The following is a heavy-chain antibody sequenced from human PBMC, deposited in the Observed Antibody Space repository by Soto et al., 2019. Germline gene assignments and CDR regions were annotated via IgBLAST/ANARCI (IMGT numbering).Heavy chain of an antibody. Sequence: QVPLEQSGAEVKKPGSSVKVSCKASGGTFSTSAISWVRRAPGQGLEWMGGFIPIFPTPDYAHKFQGRLTITADESTNTAYMELSGLKSDDTAVYYCARDKDRLQLDGNYYYILDVWGLGTTVTVSS. J-gene: IGHJ6*02. CDR2: FIPIFPTP. CDR1: GGTFSTSA. D-gene: IGHD5-12*01. V-gene: IGHV1-69*12. CDR3: ARDKDRLQLDGNYYYILDV.